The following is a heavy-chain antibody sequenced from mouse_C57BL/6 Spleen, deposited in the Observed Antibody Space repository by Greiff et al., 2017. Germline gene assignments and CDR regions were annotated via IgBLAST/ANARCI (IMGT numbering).Heavy chain of an antibody. V-gene: IGHV14-1*01. Sequence: VQLQQPGAELVRPGASVKLSCTASGFNFTNYYMHWVKQRPGQGLEWIGRIDPDNGDTKYASKFQGKATMTADTSSSTAYLQLSSLTSEDAAVYDCSTAGYGYDRYFDVWGKGTTVTVSS. CDR1: GFNFTNYY. CDR3: STAGYGYDRYFDV. J-gene: IGHJ1*03. D-gene: IGHD2-2*01. CDR2: IDPDNGDT.